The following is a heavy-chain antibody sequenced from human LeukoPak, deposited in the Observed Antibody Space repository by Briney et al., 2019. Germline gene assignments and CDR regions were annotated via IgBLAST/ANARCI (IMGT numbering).Heavy chain of an antibody. CDR2: INPNSGGT. Sequence: GASVKVSCKASVYTFTGYYMHWVRQAPGQGLEWMGWINPNSGGTNYAQKFQGRVTMTRDTSISTAYMELSRLRSDDTAVYYCARVRSELRFLEWFSYWGQGTLVTVSS. V-gene: IGHV1-2*02. J-gene: IGHJ4*02. D-gene: IGHD3-3*01. CDR3: ARVRSELRFLEWFSY. CDR1: VYTFTGYY.